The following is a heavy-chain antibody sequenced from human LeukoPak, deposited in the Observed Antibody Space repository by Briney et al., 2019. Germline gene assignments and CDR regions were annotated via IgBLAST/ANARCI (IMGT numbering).Heavy chain of an antibody. J-gene: IGHJ4*02. D-gene: IGHD3-10*01. CDR3: AGFRGFTVGY. Sequence: LSLTCTVSGGSISSYYWSWVRRAPGKGLEWVSYISSSSSYTNYADSVKGRSTISRDNAKNSLYLQMNSLRAKDTAVYYCAGFRGFTVGYWGQGTLVTVSS. CDR2: ISSSSSYT. CDR1: GGSISSYY. V-gene: IGHV3-11*03.